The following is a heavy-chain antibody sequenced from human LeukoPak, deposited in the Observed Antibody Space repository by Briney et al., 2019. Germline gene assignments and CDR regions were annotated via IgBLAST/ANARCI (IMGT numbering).Heavy chain of an antibody. CDR1: GVSVSGYY. CDR3: AKFGADYDMAV. V-gene: IGHV4-59*02. D-gene: IGHD3-16*01. Sequence: SETLSLTCSVFGVSVSGYYWTWVRRPPGKGLEWIGQIRYSGKADYNPSLKSRITISVDTSKNEISLRMSSMTAADTGIYYCAKFGADYDMAVWGQGITVTVSS. CDR2: IRYSGKA. J-gene: IGHJ6*02.